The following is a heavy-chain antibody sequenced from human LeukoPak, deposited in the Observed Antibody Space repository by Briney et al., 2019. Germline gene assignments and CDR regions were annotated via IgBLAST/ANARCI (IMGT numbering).Heavy chain of an antibody. D-gene: IGHD4-23*01. Sequence: GASVKVSCKTSGYTFTSYYMHWVRQAPGQRLEWMGWVNPTSGGTNYAQKFQGRVTMTRDTSISTAYMELSRLRSDDTAVYYCARAAVVVSTWKYFDLGGRGTLVTVSS. V-gene: IGHV1-2*02. J-gene: IGHJ2*01. CDR1: GYTFTSYY. CDR3: ARAAVVVSTWKYFDL. CDR2: VNPTSGGT.